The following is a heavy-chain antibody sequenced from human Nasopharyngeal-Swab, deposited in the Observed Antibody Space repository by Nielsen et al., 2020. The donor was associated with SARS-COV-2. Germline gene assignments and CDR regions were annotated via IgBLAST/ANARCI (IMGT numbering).Heavy chain of an antibody. J-gene: IGHJ4*02. CDR1: GGTFSSYA. CDR3: VRDLYYDFWSGSNIDSY. Sequence: ASVKVSCKASGGTFSSYAISWVRQAPGQGLEWMGWINNNTGNPTYAQGFTGRFVFSLDTSVSTAYLQISSLKAEDTAVYYCVRDLYYDFWSGSNIDSYWGQGTLVTVSP. D-gene: IGHD3-3*01. V-gene: IGHV7-4-1*02. CDR2: INNNTGNP.